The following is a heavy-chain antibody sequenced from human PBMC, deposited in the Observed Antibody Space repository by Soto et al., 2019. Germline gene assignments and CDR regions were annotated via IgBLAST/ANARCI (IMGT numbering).Heavy chain of an antibody. V-gene: IGHV1-8*01. CDR2: MNPNSGNT. CDR3: TRGRIGGYWFDP. CDR1: GYTFTSYD. J-gene: IGHJ5*02. D-gene: IGHD3-16*01. Sequence: ASVKVSCKASGYTFTSYDINWVRQATGQGLEWMGWMNPNSGNTGYAQKFQGRVTMTRITSISTAYLELSSLRSEDTAVYYCTRGRIGGYWFDPWGQGTLVTVSS.